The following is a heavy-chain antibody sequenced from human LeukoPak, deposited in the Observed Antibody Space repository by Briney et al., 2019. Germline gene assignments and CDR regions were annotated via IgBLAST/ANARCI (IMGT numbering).Heavy chain of an antibody. Sequence: GGSLRLSCAASGFTFSNYWMSWVRQASGKGLEWVANIKQDGSETYYVDSVKGRFTISRDNARNSLYLQMNSLGAEDTAMYYCARLSTAVVDSDYWGQGTLVTVSS. D-gene: IGHD6-19*01. CDR1: GFTFSNYW. J-gene: IGHJ4*02. V-gene: IGHV3-7*01. CDR3: ARLSTAVVDSDY. CDR2: IKQDGSET.